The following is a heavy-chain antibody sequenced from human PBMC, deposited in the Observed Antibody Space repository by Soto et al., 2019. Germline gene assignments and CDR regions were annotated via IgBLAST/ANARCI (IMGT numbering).Heavy chain of an antibody. V-gene: IGHV4-34*01. Sequence: PSETLSLTCAVYGGSFRGYYCSWIRQPPGKGLEWIGEINHGGSTNYNPSLKSRVTISVDTSKNQFSLKLSSVTAADTAVYYCARPSYSDAFDIWGQGTMVTVS. J-gene: IGHJ3*02. CDR1: GGSFRGYY. CDR2: INHGGST. D-gene: IGHD2-21*01. CDR3: ARPSYSDAFDI.